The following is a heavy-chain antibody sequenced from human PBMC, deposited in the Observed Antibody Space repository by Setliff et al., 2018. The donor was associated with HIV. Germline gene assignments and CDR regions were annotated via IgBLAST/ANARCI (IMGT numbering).Heavy chain of an antibody. CDR2: VNRGRRT. V-gene: IGHV4-34*01. CDR1: GGSFSDYS. D-gene: IGHD3-22*01. CDR3: AREIPYSYGGRGHPL. J-gene: IGHJ4*02. Sequence: SETLSLTCALYGGSFSDYSWSWIRQPPGMGLEWIGEVNRGRRTNYNSSLKSRVTISIDTSRNQFSLTVSSVTAADTAVYYCAREIPYSYGGRGHPLWGQGTLVTVSS.